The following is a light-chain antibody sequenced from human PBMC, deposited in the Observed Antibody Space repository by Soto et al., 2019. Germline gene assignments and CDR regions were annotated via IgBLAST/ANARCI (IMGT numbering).Light chain of an antibody. J-gene: IGLJ3*02. V-gene: IGLV2-23*02. CDR3: CSYAGSSTWV. Sequence: QSALTQPASVSGSPGQSITISCTGTSSDVGNYNLVSWYQQHPGKAPKLMIYEVSKRPSGVSNRFSGSKSGNTASLTISGLQGEDEADYYCCSYAGSSTWVFGGGTKVTVL. CDR2: EVS. CDR1: SSDVGNYNL.